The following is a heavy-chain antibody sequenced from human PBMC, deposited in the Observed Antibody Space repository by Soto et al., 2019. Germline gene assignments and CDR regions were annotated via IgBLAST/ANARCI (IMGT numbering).Heavy chain of an antibody. J-gene: IGHJ4*02. CDR3: AXLDSGYYYDSSGYLIDY. Sequence: AGGSLRLSCAASGFTFSSYAMIWVSQAPGKGLEWVSAISGSGGSTYYADSVKGRFTISRDNSKNTLYLQMNSLRAEDTAVYYCAXLDSGYYYDSSGYLIDYWGQGTLVTVSS. CDR1: GFTFSSYA. V-gene: IGHV3-23*01. CDR2: ISGSGGST. D-gene: IGHD3-22*01.